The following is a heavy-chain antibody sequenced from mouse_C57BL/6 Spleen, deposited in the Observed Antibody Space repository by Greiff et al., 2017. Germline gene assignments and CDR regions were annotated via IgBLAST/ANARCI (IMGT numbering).Heavy chain of an antibody. V-gene: IGHV5-4*01. CDR2: ISDGGSYT. Sequence: EVQLVESGGGLVKPGGSLKLSCAASGFTFSSYAMSWVRQTPEKRLEWVATISDGGSYTYYPDNVKGRFTISRDNAKNNLYLQMRHLKSAGTAMYYCARAPDGNYMFGVRGTGTTVTVSS. J-gene: IGHJ1*03. CDR1: GFTFSSYA. CDR3: ARAPDGNYMFGV. D-gene: IGHD2-1*01.